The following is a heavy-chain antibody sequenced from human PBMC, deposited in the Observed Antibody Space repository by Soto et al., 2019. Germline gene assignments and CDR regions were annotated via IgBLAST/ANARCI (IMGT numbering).Heavy chain of an antibody. CDR2: IIPILGIA. J-gene: IGHJ6*02. V-gene: IGHV1-69*02. CDR3: ARGIYSSSWYNYYYGMYV. D-gene: IGHD6-13*01. CDR1: GGTFSSYT. Sequence: QVQLVQSGAEVKKPGSSVKVSCKASGGTFSSYTISWVRQAPGQGLEWMGRIIPILGIANYAQKFQGRVTITADKSTSTAYMELSRLRSEDTAVYYCARGIYSSSWYNYYYGMYVWGQGTTVTGSS.